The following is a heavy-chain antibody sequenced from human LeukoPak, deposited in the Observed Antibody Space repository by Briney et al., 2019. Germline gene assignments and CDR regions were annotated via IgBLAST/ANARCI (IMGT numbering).Heavy chain of an antibody. CDR1: GFTFSNYW. J-gene: IGHJ4*02. Sequence: PGGSLRLSCEGSGFTFSNYWMGWVRQAPGKGLQWVANIKTDGSEKYYVDSVKGRFTISRDNAKSSLYLQMNSLRAEDTAVYYCANHLACGSTSCPPFDDWGQGTLVTVSS. CDR2: IKTDGSEK. V-gene: IGHV3-7*01. CDR3: ANHLACGSTSCPPFDD. D-gene: IGHD2-2*01.